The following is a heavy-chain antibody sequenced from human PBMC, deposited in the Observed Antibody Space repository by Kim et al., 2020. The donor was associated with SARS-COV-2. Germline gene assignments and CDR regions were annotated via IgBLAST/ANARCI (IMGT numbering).Heavy chain of an antibody. CDR3: ARGPIPSGFSAS. Sequence: SETLSLTCAVYGGSFSGYYWSWIRQTPGKGLEWIGEISHRGSTNYNSSLKSRVTLSVDTSTNQFSLRLTSVTAAATAIYYCARGPIPSGFSASSGQGSRV. J-gene: IGHJ5*02. D-gene: IGHD3-22*01. V-gene: IGHV4-34*01. CDR2: ISHRGST. CDR1: GGSFSGYY.